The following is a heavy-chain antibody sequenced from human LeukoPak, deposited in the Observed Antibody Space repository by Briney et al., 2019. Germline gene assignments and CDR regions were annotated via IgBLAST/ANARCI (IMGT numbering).Heavy chain of an antibody. J-gene: IGHJ4*02. CDR1: GGSFSGYY. CDR2: INHSGST. CDR3: ARGRCSSSSCYHGRFDY. D-gene: IGHD2-2*01. V-gene: IGHV4-34*01. Sequence: SETLSLTCAVYGGSFSGYYWSWIRQPPGKGLEWIGEINHSGSTNYNPSLKSRVTISVDTSKNQFSLKLSSVTAADTAVYYCARGRCSSSSCYHGRFDYWGQGTLVTVSS.